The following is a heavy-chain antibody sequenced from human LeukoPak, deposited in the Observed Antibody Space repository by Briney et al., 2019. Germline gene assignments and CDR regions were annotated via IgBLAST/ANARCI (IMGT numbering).Heavy chain of an antibody. J-gene: IGHJ4*02. D-gene: IGHD2-2*01. Sequence: SGGSLRLSCAASGFTFSNYVMSWVRQAPGKGLEWLSIINNSGGSTYYADSVKGRFTISRDNSKNTLYLHMRSLRAEDTAIYFCAKSTCSTTNCNLDYYIDFWGQGALVTVSS. CDR2: INNSGGST. V-gene: IGHV3-23*01. CDR3: AKSTCSTTNCNLDYYIDF. CDR1: GFTFSNYV.